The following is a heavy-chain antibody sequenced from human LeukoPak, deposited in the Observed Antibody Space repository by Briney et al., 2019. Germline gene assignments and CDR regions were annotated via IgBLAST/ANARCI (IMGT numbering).Heavy chain of an antibody. J-gene: IGHJ4*02. CDR2: ISSSGSTI. D-gene: IGHD3-3*01. CDR1: GFTFSSYE. V-gene: IGHV3-48*03. CDR3: ARGGSFGVDRNDF. Sequence: GGSLRLSCAASGFTFSSYEMNWVRQAPGKGLEWVSYISSSGSTIYYADSVKGRLTISRDNAKNSLYLQMNSLRVEDTAVYYCARGGSFGVDRNDFWGQGTLVTVSS.